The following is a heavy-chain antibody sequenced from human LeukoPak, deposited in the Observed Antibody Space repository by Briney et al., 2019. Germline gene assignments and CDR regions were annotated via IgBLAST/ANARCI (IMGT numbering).Heavy chain of an antibody. CDR2: IYYSGST. CDR1: GGSISSSSYY. Sequence: PSETLSLTCTVSGGSISSSSYYWGWIRQPPGKGLEWIGSIYYSGSTYYNPSHKSRVTISVDTSKNQFSLKLSSVTAADTAVYYCARLNSYRWFDPWGQGTLVTVSS. J-gene: IGHJ5*02. CDR3: ARLNSYRWFDP. D-gene: IGHD5-18*01. V-gene: IGHV4-39*01.